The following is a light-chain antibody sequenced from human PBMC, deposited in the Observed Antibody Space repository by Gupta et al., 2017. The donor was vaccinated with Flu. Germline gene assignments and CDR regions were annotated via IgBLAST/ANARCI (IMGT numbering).Light chain of an antibody. CDR2: DAS. J-gene: IGKJ5*01. CDR3: QQRTNWIS. CDR1: QSVNSK. Sequence: EIVLTQSPATLSLAPGERATLSCRASQSVNSKLAWYQQKPGQAPRLLIYDASNRATDIPARFSGSGSGTDFALTSSSREPEDFAVYYCQQRTNWISFGQGTRLEI. V-gene: IGKV3-11*01.